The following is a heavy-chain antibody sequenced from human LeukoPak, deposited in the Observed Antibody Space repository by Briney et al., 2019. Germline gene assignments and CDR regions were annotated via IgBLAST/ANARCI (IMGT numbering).Heavy chain of an antibody. D-gene: IGHD5/OR15-5a*01. CDR1: GFTFSTYS. Sequence: GGSLRISCAASGFTFSTYSMNWVRQAPGKGLEWVSSISGSSSYTFYADSVRGRFTISRDNAKNSLYLQMNSLRAEDTAVYYCARGTTGVYSPSHWGQGTLVTVSS. CDR2: ISGSSSYT. V-gene: IGHV3-21*01. CDR3: ARGTTGVYSPSH. J-gene: IGHJ4*02.